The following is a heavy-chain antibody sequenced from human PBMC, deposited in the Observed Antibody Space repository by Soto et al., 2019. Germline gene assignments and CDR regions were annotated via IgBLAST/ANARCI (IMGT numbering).Heavy chain of an antibody. V-gene: IGHV4-39*01. Sequence: SETLALTFTVSGRSISSSSYYWGWIRQPPGKGLEWIGSIYYSGSTYYNPSLKSRVTISVDTSKNQFSLKLSSVTAADTAVYYCARLVYDSSGYRPGWGQGTLVAVS. CDR2: IYYSGST. CDR3: ARLVYDSSGYRPG. J-gene: IGHJ4*02. D-gene: IGHD3-22*01. CDR1: GRSISSSSYY.